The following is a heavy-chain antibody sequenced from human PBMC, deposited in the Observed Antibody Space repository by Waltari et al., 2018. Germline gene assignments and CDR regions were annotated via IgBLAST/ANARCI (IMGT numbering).Heavy chain of an antibody. Sequence: EVQLVQSGAEVKKPGATVKISCKASGYTFTDYYMHWVQQAPGKGLESRGRIDPEDGEKIYEEKFHGRVNITADTSTDTAYLGLSSLRSEDMAVYYCATSRGGRYGLDDAFDIWGQGTMVTVSS. J-gene: IGHJ3*02. V-gene: IGHV1-69-2*01. CDR1: GYTFTDYY. CDR2: IDPEDGEK. CDR3: ATSRGGRYGLDDAFDI. D-gene: IGHD3-10*01.